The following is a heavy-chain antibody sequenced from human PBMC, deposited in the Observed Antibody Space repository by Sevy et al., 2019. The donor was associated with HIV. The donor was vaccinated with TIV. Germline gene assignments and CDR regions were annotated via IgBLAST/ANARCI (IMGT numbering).Heavy chain of an antibody. CDR1: GFTFSSYC. Sequence: GGSLRLSCAASGFTFSSYCMNWVRQAPGKGLEWVSYISSSSSTIYYADSVKGRFTISRDNAKNSLYLQMNSLRDEDTAVYYCARDPDYYDSSGYYSFFDYWGQGTLVTVSS. V-gene: IGHV3-48*02. CDR2: ISSSSSTI. CDR3: ARDPDYYDSSGYYSFFDY. D-gene: IGHD3-22*01. J-gene: IGHJ4*02.